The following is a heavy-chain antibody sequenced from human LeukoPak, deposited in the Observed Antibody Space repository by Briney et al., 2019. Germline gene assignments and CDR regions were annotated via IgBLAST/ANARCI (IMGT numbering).Heavy chain of an antibody. J-gene: IGHJ3*02. D-gene: IGHD2-21*01. CDR3: ARGKYSAFDI. CDR2: TYYRSKWYH. V-gene: IGHV6-1*01. Sequence: SQTLSLTCVISGDSFSSNGVAWNWIRKSPSRGLEWLGRTYYRSKWYHDYAVSVKSRITINPDTSKNLFSLQLNSVTPEDTAVYYCARGKYSAFDIWGQGTMVTVSS. CDR1: GDSFSSNGVA.